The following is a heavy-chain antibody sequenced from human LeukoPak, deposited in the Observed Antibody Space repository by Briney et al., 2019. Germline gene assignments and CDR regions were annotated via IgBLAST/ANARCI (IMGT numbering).Heavy chain of an antibody. CDR2: IKQDGNEK. Sequence: QTGGSLRLSCAASGFTFSSYGMHWVRQAPGEGLEWVANIKQDGNEKYYVDSVKGRFTISRDNAKNSLYLQMNSLRAEDTAVYYCASGFDSRFFDKWGQGTLVTVSS. D-gene: IGHD3-22*01. CDR3: ASGFDSRFFDK. V-gene: IGHV3-7*01. CDR1: GFTFSSYG. J-gene: IGHJ4*02.